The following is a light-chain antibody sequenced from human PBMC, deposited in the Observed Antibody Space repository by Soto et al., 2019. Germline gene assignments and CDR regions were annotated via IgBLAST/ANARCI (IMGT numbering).Light chain of an antibody. V-gene: IGLV2-8*01. CDR1: INDVGGYNY. CDR2: QVT. J-gene: IGLJ1*01. Sequence: QSVLTQPPSASGSPGQSVTISCAGTINDVGGYNYVSWHQQHPGKVPQLMIYQVTKRPSGVPDRFSASKSDTTASLTISGLQGEDEGDYYCMSYAGGNRFVFGTGTKVTVL. CDR3: MSYAGGNRFV.